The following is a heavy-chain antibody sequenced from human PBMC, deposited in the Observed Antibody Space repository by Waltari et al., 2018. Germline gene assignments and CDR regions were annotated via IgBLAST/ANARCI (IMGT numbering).Heavy chain of an antibody. CDR2: FETEDGET. J-gene: IGHJ4*02. V-gene: IGHV1-24*01. CDR3: ATRGGNSDY. D-gene: IGHD2-15*01. Sequence: QVQLVQSGAEVKKPWASVKVSCKVSGYTLTELSMHWVRQAPGKGLEWMGGFETEDGETIYSQKFQGRVTMNEETSTDTAYMERSSLRSEDTAVYYCATRGGNSDYWGQGTLVTVSS. CDR1: GYTLTELS.